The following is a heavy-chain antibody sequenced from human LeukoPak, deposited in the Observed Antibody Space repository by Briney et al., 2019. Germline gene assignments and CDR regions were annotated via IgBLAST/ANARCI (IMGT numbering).Heavy chain of an antibody. CDR3: AKGFQTYGELSFDV. CDR2: VSGSASNT. D-gene: IGHD4-17*01. J-gene: IGHJ4*02. CDR1: GFTFSNYA. Sequence: GGSLRLSCAASGFTFSNYAMSWVRQAPGKGLEWVSTVSGSASNTYYADSVKGRFTISRDNSTTTLYLQMNSLRADDTAVYYCAKGFQTYGELSFDVWGQGTLVAVSS. V-gene: IGHV3-23*01.